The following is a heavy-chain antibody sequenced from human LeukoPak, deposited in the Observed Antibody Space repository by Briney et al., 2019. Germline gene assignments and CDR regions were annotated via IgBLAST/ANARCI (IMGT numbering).Heavy chain of an antibody. CDR3: ARDLIVGVITFDY. Sequence: ASVKVSCKASGYTFTGYYMHWVRQAPGQRLEWMGWINPNSGGTNYAQKFQGRVTMTRDMSTTTVYMELSSLRSEDTAVYYCARDLIVGVITFDYWGQGTLVTVSS. V-gene: IGHV1-2*02. J-gene: IGHJ4*02. CDR2: INPNSGGT. D-gene: IGHD3-22*01. CDR1: GYTFTGYY.